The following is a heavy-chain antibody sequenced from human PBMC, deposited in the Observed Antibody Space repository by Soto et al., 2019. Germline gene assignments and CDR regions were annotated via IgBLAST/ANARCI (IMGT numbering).Heavy chain of an antibody. J-gene: IGHJ3*02. CDR1: EFTFTSSA. Sequence: SVKVSCKASEFTFTSSAMQWVRQARGQRLEWIGWIVVGSGNTNYAQKFQERVTITRDMSTSTAYMELSSLRSEDTAVYYCAAGPGYYYGSGSYRRAFDIWGQGTMVTVSS. CDR3: AAGPGYYYGSGSYRRAFDI. V-gene: IGHV1-58*02. CDR2: IVVGSGNT. D-gene: IGHD3-10*01.